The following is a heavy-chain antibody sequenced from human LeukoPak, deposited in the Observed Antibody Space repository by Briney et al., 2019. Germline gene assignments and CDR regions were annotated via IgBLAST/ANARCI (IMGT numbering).Heavy chain of an antibody. D-gene: IGHD3-22*01. V-gene: IGHV3-30*02. J-gene: IGHJ4*02. CDR1: GFTFSNYG. CDR3: ARDAWRGTMIVRADY. Sequence: GGSLRLSCAVSGFTFSNYGMHWVRQAPGKGLEWVAFIRYDGSNKFYPDSVKGRFTISRDNSKNTLYLQMNSLRAEDTAVYYCARDAWRGTMIVRADYWGQGTLVTVSS. CDR2: IRYDGSNK.